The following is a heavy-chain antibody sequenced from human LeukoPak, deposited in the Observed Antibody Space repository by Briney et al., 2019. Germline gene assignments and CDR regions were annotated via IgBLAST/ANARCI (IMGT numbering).Heavy chain of an antibody. Sequence: GGSLRLSCAASGFTFSSYAMSWVRQAPGKGLEWVSAISGSGGSTYYADSVKGRFTISRDNSKNTLYLQMNSLRAEDTAVYYCAKDGSATIFGVVISGYWGQGTLVTVSS. V-gene: IGHV3-23*01. CDR2: ISGSGGST. D-gene: IGHD3-3*01. J-gene: IGHJ4*02. CDR3: AKDGSATIFGVVISGY. CDR1: GFTFSSYA.